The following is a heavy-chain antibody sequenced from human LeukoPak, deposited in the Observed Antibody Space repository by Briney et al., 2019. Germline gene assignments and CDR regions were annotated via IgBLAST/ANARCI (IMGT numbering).Heavy chain of an antibody. CDR3: ARDIYGSGLY. CDR2: INPNSGGT. D-gene: IGHD3-10*01. CDR1: GYTFTGYY. V-gene: IGHV1-2*02. J-gene: IGHJ4*02. Sequence: ASVKVPCKACGYTFTGYYRHWVRQALGQGLEWMGWINPNSGGTNYAQKFQGGVTMTRDTSISTADMELSRLRSDDTAVYYCARDIYGSGLYWGQGTLVTVSS.